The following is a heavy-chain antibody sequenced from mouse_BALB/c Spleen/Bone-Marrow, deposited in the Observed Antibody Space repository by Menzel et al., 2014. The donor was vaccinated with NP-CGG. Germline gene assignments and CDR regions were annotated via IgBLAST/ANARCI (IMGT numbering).Heavy chain of an antibody. CDR2: IYPGDGDT. Sequence: QVQLKESGPELMKPGASVKISCKASGYAFSSSWMNWVKQRPGQGLEWIGRIYPGDGDTNYNGKFKGKATLTAYKSSSTAYMQLSSLTSVDSAIYFCARWGITSYYFDYWGQGTTLTVSS. D-gene: IGHD2-4*01. CDR3: ARWGITSYYFDY. CDR1: GYAFSSSW. J-gene: IGHJ2*01. V-gene: IGHV1-82*01.